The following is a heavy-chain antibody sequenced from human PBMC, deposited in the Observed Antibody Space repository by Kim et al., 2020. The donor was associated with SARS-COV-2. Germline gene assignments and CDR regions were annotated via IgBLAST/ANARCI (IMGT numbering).Heavy chain of an antibody. D-gene: IGHD6-19*01. V-gene: IGHV3-21*01. Sequence: GGSLRLSCAASGFTFNGYSMNWIRQAPGKGLEWVAGINISSTYAVYADSLKGRITISRDNARELLYLQMPGLTADDTAVYYCAREARRSVRDRQPADAFDAWGPGTLLIVSS. CDR1: GFTFNGYS. CDR2: INISSTYA. J-gene: IGHJ3*01. CDR3: AREARRSVRDRQPADAFDA.